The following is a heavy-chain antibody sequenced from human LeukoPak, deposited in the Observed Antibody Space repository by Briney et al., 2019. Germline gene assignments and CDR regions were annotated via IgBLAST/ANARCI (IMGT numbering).Heavy chain of an antibody. CDR3: ARVSEVQGYDFWSGYYRDDY. CDR2: ISSSSSYI. CDR1: GFTFSSYS. Sequence: GGSLRLSCAASGFTFSSYSMNWVRQAPGKGLEWVSSISSSSSYIYYADSVKGRFTTSRDNAKNSLYLQMNSLRAEDTAVYYCARVSEVQGYDFWSGYYRDDYWGQGTLVTVSS. D-gene: IGHD3-3*01. J-gene: IGHJ4*02. V-gene: IGHV3-21*01.